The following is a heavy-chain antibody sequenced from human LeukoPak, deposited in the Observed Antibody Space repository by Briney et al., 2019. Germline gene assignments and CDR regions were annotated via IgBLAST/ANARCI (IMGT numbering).Heavy chain of an antibody. Sequence: SETLSLTCAVYGGSFSGYYWSWIRQPPGKGLQWIGEINHSGSTNYNPSLKSRVTISVDTSKNQFSLKLSSVTAADTAVYYCARVGCSGGSCPYYYYYMDVWGKGTTVTVSS. D-gene: IGHD2-15*01. CDR3: ARVGCSGGSCPYYYYYMDV. J-gene: IGHJ6*03. CDR2: INHSGST. CDR1: GGSFSGYY. V-gene: IGHV4-34*01.